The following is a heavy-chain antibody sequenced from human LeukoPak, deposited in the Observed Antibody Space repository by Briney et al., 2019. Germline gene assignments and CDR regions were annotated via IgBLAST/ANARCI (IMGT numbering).Heavy chain of an antibody. D-gene: IGHD1-14*01. J-gene: IGHJ3*02. CDR3: ARGGLTRKSGAFHI. V-gene: IGHV4-31*03. CDR1: GGSISSGNFF. Sequence: SETLSLTCTVSGGSISSGNFFWSWLRQRPGKGLEWSGYISYSGTTYYNPSLKSRVTISVDTSKNQLSLKLSSVTAADTAVYYCARGGLTRKSGAFHIWGQGTMVTVSS. CDR2: ISYSGTT.